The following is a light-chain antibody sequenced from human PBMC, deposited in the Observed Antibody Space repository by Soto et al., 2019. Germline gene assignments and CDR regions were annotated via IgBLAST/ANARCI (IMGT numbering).Light chain of an antibody. CDR3: QQYYSTPLT. CDR2: WAS. V-gene: IGKV4-1*01. CDR1: QSVLYSSNNKNY. J-gene: IGKJ4*01. Sequence: DIVMTQSPDSLAVSLGERATINCKSSQSVLYSSNNKNYLAWYQQKPAQPPKLLIYWASTRESGVPDRFSGSGSGTDFTLPISSLQAEDVAVYYCQQYYSTPLTFGGGTKV.